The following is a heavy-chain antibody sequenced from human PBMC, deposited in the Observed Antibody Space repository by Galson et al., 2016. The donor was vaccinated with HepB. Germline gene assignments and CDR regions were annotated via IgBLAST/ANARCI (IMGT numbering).Heavy chain of an antibody. CDR2: INAGNGKT. J-gene: IGHJ4*02. Sequence: SVKVSCKASGYTFTSYAIHWVRQAPGQRLEWMGWINAGNGKTKYSEKFQGRVTITRDTSASTAYMDLSSLRSEDTVVYYWAGGRGSTGTTLQDWGQGTLVTVSS. V-gene: IGHV1-3*01. CDR1: GYTFTSYA. CDR3: AGGRGSTGTTLQD. D-gene: IGHD1-7*01.